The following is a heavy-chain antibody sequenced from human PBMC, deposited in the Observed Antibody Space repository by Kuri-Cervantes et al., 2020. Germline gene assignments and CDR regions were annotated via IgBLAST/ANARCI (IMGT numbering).Heavy chain of an antibody. CDR3: ARSYCSGGSCPGYFDL. V-gene: IGHV1-46*01. CDR2: INPSGGST. J-gene: IGHJ2*01. CDR1: GYTFTSYY. Sequence: ASVKVSCKASGYTFTSYYMHWVRQAPGQGLEWMGIINPSGGSTSYAQKFQGRVTMTRDTSTSTVYMELSSLRSEDTAVYYCARSYCSGGSCPGYFDLWGRGTLVTVSS. D-gene: IGHD2-15*01.